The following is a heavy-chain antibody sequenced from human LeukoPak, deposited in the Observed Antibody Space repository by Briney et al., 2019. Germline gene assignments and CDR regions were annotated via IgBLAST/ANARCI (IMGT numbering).Heavy chain of an antibody. J-gene: IGHJ6*02. Sequence: GSLRLSCAASGITVSNNYKSWVRQAPGKGLEWVSVIHSAGSTYYADSVKGRFTISRDNSNSTLYLQMNSLRAEDTAVYHCARDCYGGYPPGAMDVWGLGTTVTVSS. CDR1: GITVSNNY. CDR2: IHSAGST. V-gene: IGHV3-66*01. D-gene: IGHD4-17*01. CDR3: ARDCYGGYPPGAMDV.